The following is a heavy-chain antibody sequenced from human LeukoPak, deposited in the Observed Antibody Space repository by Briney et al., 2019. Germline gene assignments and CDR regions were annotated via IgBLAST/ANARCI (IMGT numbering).Heavy chain of an antibody. Sequence: ASVKVSCKASGYTFTSYYMHWVRQAPGQGLEWMGIINPSGGSTSYAQKFQGRVTMTRDTSTSTVYMELSSLRSEDTAVYYCARGVGYCSSTSCSLDYWGQGTLVTVSS. CDR2: INPSGGST. V-gene: IGHV1-46*01. CDR1: GYTFTSYY. D-gene: IGHD2-2*01. CDR3: ARGVGYCSSTSCSLDY. J-gene: IGHJ4*02.